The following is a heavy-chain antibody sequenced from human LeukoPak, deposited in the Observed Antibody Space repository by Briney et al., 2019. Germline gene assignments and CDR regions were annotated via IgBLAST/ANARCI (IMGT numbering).Heavy chain of an antibody. J-gene: IGHJ6*02. D-gene: IGHD3-3*01. CDR2: FDPEAGET. CDR3: ANLTIFGVVTPMVV. CDR1: GYTLTELS. Sequence: ASVTVSCTVSGYTLTELSMHSVRQAPGNGLERRGGFDPEAGETIYAQKLQGRVTMTEDTSTDTAYMELSSLRSEDTAVYYCANLTIFGVVTPMVVWRQGTTATVSS. V-gene: IGHV1-24*01.